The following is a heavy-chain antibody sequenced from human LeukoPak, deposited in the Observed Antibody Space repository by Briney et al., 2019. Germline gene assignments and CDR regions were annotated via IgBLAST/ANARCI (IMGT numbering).Heavy chain of an antibody. CDR2: INPSGGST. V-gene: IGHV1-46*01. D-gene: IGHD3-22*01. CDR1: GYTFTSYY. CDR3: ARDSSGYYYD. Sequence: ASVKVSCKASGYTFTSYYMHWVRPAPGQGLEWMGIINPSGGSTSYAQKFQGRVTMPRDTSTRTVYMELSSLRSEDTAVYYCARDSSGYYYDWGQGTLVTVSS. J-gene: IGHJ4*02.